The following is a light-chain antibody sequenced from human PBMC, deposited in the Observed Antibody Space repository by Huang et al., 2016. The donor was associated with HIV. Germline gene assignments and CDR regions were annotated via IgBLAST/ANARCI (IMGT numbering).Light chain of an antibody. CDR2: DAS. Sequence: EIVLTQSPATLSLSPGERATLSCRASQSVSSYLAWYQQKPGQAPRLLIYDASNRATGIPARCSGSGSGTDFTPRISSLEPEDVAVYYCQQRTNWPTWTFGQGTKVEIK. CDR3: QQRTNWPTWT. J-gene: IGKJ1*01. V-gene: IGKV3-11*01. CDR1: QSVSSY.